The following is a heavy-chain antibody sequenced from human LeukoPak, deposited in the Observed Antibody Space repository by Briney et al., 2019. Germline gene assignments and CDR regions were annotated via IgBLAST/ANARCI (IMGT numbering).Heavy chain of an antibody. J-gene: IGHJ3*02. CDR2: IHYRGGT. V-gene: IGHV4-4*02. CDR3: ATPNDAFNM. Sequence: SGTLSLTCAVSGGSISNENWWSWVRQPPGKGLEWIGGIHYRGGTNYNPSLRSRVTISVDTSKNQFSLKMTSVTAADTAVYYCATPNDAFNMWGQGTMVTVSS. CDR1: GGSISNENW.